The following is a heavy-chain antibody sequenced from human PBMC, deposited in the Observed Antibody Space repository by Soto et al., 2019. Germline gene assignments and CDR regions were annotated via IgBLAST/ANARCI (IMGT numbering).Heavy chain of an antibody. CDR1: GGSISSYY. CDR3: ARHPSF. CDR2: IYYSGST. J-gene: IGHJ4*02. Sequence: SETLSLTCTVSGGSISSYYWSWIRQPPGKGLEWIGYIYYSGSTNYNPSLKSRVTISVDTSKNQFSLKLSSVTAADTAVYYCARHPSFWGQGTLVTVSS. V-gene: IGHV4-59*08.